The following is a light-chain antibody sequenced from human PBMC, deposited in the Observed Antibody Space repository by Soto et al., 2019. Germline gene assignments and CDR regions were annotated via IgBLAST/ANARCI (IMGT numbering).Light chain of an antibody. CDR3: QQYGSLSWT. V-gene: IGKV3-15*01. Sequence: EIVMTQSPATLSVSPGERVTLSCRGSQSINNKVAWYQQKPGQAPRLLIYGASTRATGISARFSGSGSGTEFTLTISSLQSEDFAVYHCQQYGSLSWTFGQGTKVDIK. J-gene: IGKJ1*01. CDR2: GAS. CDR1: QSINNK.